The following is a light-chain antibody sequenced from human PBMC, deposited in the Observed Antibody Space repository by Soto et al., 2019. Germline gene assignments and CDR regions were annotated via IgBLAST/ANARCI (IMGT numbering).Light chain of an antibody. Sequence: QSALTQPASVSGSPGQSITISCTGTSSDVGGYNSVSWYQQSTGTAPKLKIYDVSYRPSGISTRFSGAKSGDAASLTISGLQADDEADYFCSSYSSTRTRVYGGGTKLTGL. CDR2: DVS. V-gene: IGLV2-14*01. J-gene: IGLJ3*02. CDR1: SSDVGGYNS. CDR3: SSYSSTRTRV.